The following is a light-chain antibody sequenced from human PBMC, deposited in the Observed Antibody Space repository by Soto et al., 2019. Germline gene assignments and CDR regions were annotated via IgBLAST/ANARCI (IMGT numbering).Light chain of an antibody. J-gene: IGKJ1*01. CDR1: QSVSSS. CDR2: GAS. CDR3: QQDNNWWT. V-gene: IGKV3-15*01. Sequence: EIVMTQSPATLSVSPGERVTLSCRASQSVSSSLAWYQQKPGQAPRLLIYGASTRAIGIPARFSGSGSETEFPLTISSLQSEDFAVYYCQQDNNWWTFGQGTKVEIK.